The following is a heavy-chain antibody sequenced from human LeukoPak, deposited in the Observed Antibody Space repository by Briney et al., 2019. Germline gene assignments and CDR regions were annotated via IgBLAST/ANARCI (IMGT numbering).Heavy chain of an antibody. J-gene: IGHJ3*02. CDR3: ATLFTVTMIAFDI. Sequence: GESLKISCKGSGYSFTSYWIGWVRQMPGKGLEWMGIIYPGDSDTRYSPSFQGQVTISADKSISTAYLQWSSLKASDTAMYYCATLFTVTMIAFDIWGQGTMVTVSS. CDR1: GYSFTSYW. D-gene: IGHD4-17*01. CDR2: IYPGDSDT. V-gene: IGHV5-51*01.